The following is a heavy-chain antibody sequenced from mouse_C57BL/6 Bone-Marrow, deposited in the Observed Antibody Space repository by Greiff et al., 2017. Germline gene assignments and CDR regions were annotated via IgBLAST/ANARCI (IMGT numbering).Heavy chain of an antibody. Sequence: EVKLMESGGDLVKPGGSLKLSCAASGFTFSSYGMSWVRQTPDKRLEWVATISSGGSYTYYPDSVKGRFTISRDNAKNTLYLQMSSLKSEDTAMYYCAIQGVYYCYDGVAYWGQGTLVTVSA. D-gene: IGHD2-2*01. CDR3: AIQGVYYCYDGVAY. CDR2: ISSGGSYT. CDR1: GFTFSSYG. J-gene: IGHJ3*01. V-gene: IGHV5-6*01.